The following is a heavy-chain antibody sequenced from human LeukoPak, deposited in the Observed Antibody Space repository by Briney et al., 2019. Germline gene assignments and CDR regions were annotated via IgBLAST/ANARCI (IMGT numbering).Heavy chain of an antibody. CDR2: ITGSGATS. Sequence: PGGSLRLSCSASGFTFSSCAMSWVRQAPGKGLQWVSSITGSGATSYYADSVRGRFIVSRDNSKNTLYLEMSSLRADDTAVYFCAKESTQVIEVYFDSWGQGTLVTVSS. V-gene: IGHV3-23*01. D-gene: IGHD3-22*01. CDR1: GFTFSSCA. J-gene: IGHJ4*02. CDR3: AKESTQVIEVYFDS.